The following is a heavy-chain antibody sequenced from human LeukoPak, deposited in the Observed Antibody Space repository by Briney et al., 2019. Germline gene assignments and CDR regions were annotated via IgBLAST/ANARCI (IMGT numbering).Heavy chain of an antibody. CDR1: GFTFDDYA. J-gene: IGHJ3*02. Sequence: PGGSLRISCAASGFTFDDYAMHWVRQAPGKGLEWVSGINMKSDDIGHADSVKGRFAISRDNAKNSLYLQMNSLTTEDTAFYYCTTFIGSGPGVTGPFDIWGQGTMVTVSS. CDR2: INMKSDDI. V-gene: IGHV3-9*01. D-gene: IGHD5/OR15-5a*01. CDR3: TTFIGSGPGVTGPFDI.